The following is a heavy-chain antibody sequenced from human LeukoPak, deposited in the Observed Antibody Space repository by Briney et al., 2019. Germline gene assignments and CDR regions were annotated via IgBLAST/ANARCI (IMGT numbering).Heavy chain of an antibody. CDR2: ISSSSSYI. CDR1: GFTFSSDS. Sequence: GGSLRLSCAASGFTFSSDSMNWVRQAPGKGLEWVSSISSSSSYIYYADSVKGRFTISRDSDKTSLYLQMNSLRAEDTAVYYCARGSWFGELSLDYWGQGPLVTVSS. CDR3: ARGSWFGELSLDY. V-gene: IGHV3-21*01. D-gene: IGHD3-10*01. J-gene: IGHJ4*02.